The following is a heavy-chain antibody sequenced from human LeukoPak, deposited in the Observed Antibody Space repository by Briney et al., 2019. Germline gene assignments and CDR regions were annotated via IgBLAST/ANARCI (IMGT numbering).Heavy chain of an antibody. CDR2: IYTSGST. D-gene: IGHD6-6*01. CDR3: ARDGPEGSSSEDWFDP. J-gene: IGHJ5*02. V-gene: IGHV4-4*07. Sequence: SETLSLTCTVSGGSISSYYWSWIRQPAGKGLEWIGRIYTSGSTNYNPSLKSRVTMSVDTSKNQFSLKLSSVTAADTAVYYCARDGPEGSSSEDWFDPWGQGTLVTVSS. CDR1: GGSISSYY.